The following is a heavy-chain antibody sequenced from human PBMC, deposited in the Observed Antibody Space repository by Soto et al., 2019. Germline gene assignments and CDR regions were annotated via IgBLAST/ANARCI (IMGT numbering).Heavy chain of an antibody. CDR2: IYYSGST. J-gene: IGHJ6*02. Sequence: QVQLQESGPGLVKPSQTLSLTCTVSGGSISSGGYYWSWIRQHPGKGLEWIGYIYYSGSTYYNPSLKSRVTISVDTSKNQCSLKLSSVTAADTAVYYCARGGYCSGGSCYWGYYYYYYGMDVWGQGTTVTVSS. V-gene: IGHV4-31*03. D-gene: IGHD2-15*01. CDR3: ARGGYCSGGSCYWGYYYYYYGMDV. CDR1: GGSISSGGYY.